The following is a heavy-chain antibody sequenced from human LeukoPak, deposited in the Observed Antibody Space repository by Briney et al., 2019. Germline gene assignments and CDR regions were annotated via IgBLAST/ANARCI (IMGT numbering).Heavy chain of an antibody. CDR1: GYTFTAYH. CDR3: ARAEAIDY. CDR2: INPNSGGT. V-gene: IGHV1-2*02. D-gene: IGHD5-12*01. Sequence: ASVKVSCKASGYTFTAYHMHWVRQAPGQGLEWMGWINPNSGGTKYAQKFQGRVTMTRDTSISTAYMELSSLRSDDTAVYYCARAEAIDYWGQGTLVTVSS. J-gene: IGHJ4*02.